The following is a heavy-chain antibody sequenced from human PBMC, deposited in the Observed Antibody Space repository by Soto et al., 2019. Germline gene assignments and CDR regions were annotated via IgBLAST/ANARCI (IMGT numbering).Heavy chain of an antibody. CDR2: IYYSGST. CDR3: ARDHSASSSWYTARGDNWFDP. Sequence: TLSLTCTVSGGSISSYYWSWIRQPPWKGLEWIGYIYYSGSTNYNPSLKSRVTISVDTSKNQFSLKLSSVTAADTAVYYCARDHSASSSWYTARGDNWFDPWGQGTLVTVSS. J-gene: IGHJ5*02. V-gene: IGHV4-59*01. CDR1: GGSISSYY. D-gene: IGHD6-13*01.